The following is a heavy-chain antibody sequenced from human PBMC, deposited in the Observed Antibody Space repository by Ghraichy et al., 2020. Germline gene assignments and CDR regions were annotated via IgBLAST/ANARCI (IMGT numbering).Heavy chain of an antibody. J-gene: IGHJ4*02. CDR2: IIPIFGTA. CDR1: GGTFSSYA. D-gene: IGHD3-22*01. Sequence: SVKVSCKASGGTFSSYAISWVRQAPGQGLEWMGGIIPIFGTANYAQKFQGRVTITADESTSTAYMELSSLRSEDTAVYYCASQAPKDYYDSYWGQGTLVTVSS. V-gene: IGHV1-69*13. CDR3: ASQAPKDYYDSY.